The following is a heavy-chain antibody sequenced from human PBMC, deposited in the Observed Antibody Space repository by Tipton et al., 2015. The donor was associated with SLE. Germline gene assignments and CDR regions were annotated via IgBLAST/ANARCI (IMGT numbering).Heavy chain of an antibody. CDR3: ARGYSSNWYDYYYMDV. D-gene: IGHD6-13*01. J-gene: IGHJ6*03. V-gene: IGHV3-21*01. CDR2: ITSSSSYI. Sequence: GSLRLSCAASGFTFSSYSMNWVLQAPGKGREWVSSITSSSSYIYYADSVKGRYTISRDNAKNARYLQMTSLRAEDTAVYYCARGYSSNWYDYYYMDVWGKETTVTVSS. CDR1: GFTFSSYS.